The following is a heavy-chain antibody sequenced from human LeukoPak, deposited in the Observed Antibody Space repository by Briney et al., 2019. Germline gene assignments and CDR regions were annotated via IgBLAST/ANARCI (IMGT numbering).Heavy chain of an antibody. CDR3: AKDRCLYCSGGSCYDY. CDR1: GFTFSSYG. D-gene: IGHD2-15*01. J-gene: IGHJ4*02. CDR2: IRYDGSNK. Sequence: QTGGSLRLSCAASGFTFSSYGMHWVRQAPGKGLEWVAFIRYDGSNKYYADSVKGRFTISRDNSKNTLYLQMNSLRAEDTAVYYCAKDRCLYCSGGSCYDYWGQGTLVTVSS. V-gene: IGHV3-30*02.